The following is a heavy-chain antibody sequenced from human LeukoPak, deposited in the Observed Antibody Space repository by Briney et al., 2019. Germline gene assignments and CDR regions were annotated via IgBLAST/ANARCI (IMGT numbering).Heavy chain of an antibody. Sequence: AGGSLRLSCAASGFTFSSFSMIWVRQAPGKGLEWLSYISSGSGSIYYADSVKGRFTISSDNAKNSLYLQMNSLRAEDTAVYYCARKRESSSSWYGGLAYWGQGTLVTVSS. V-gene: IGHV3-48*01. CDR3: ARKRESSSSWYGGLAY. CDR1: GFTFSSFS. J-gene: IGHJ4*02. D-gene: IGHD6-13*01. CDR2: ISSGSGSI.